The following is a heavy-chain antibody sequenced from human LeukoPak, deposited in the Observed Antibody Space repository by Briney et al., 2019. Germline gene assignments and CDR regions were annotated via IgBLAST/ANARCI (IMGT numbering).Heavy chain of an antibody. J-gene: IGHJ4*02. V-gene: IGHV3-7*04. CDR3: ARGPDYGDYQYYFDY. Sequence: GGSLRLSCAASGFTFSSYAMSWVRQAPGKGLEWVANIKQDGSKKNYVDSVKGRFTISRDNAKNSLYLQMNSLRAEDTAVYYCARGPDYGDYQYYFDYWGQGTLVTVSS. CDR2: IKQDGSKK. CDR1: GFTFSSYA. D-gene: IGHD4-17*01.